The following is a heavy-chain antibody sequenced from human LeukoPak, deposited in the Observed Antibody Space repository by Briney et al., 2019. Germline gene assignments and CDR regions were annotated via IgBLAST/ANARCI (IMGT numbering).Heavy chain of an antibody. J-gene: IGHJ5*02. V-gene: IGHV4-59*01. CDR2: IYTSGST. CDR1: GGPISSYY. D-gene: IGHD6-13*01. CDR3: AGEVAAAGTNWFDP. Sequence: SETLSLTCTVSGGPISSYYWSWIRQPPGKGLEWIGFIYTSGSTNYNPSLKSRVTISVDTSKNQFSLKLSSVTAADTAVYYCAGEVAAAGTNWFDPWGQGTLVTVSS.